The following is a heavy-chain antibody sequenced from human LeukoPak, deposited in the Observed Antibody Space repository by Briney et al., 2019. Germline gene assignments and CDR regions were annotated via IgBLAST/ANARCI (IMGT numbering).Heavy chain of an antibody. Sequence: SETLSLTCTVSGTSVSGHYWSWIRQPPGKGLEWIGYIYYSGSTNYNPSLKSRVTISVDTSKNQFSLKLSSVTAADTAVYYCARLEVRRIQLAEDWFDPWGQGTLVTVSS. J-gene: IGHJ5*02. CDR2: IYYSGST. V-gene: IGHV4-59*08. CDR1: GTSVSGHY. CDR3: ARLEVRRIQLAEDWFDP. D-gene: IGHD5-18*01.